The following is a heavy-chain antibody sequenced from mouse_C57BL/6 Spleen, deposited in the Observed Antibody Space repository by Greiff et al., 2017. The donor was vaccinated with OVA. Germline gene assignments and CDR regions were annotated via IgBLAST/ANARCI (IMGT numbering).Heavy chain of an antibody. J-gene: IGHJ1*03. Sequence: EVQLVESGPGMVKPSQSLSLTCTVTGYSITSGYDWHWIRHFPGNKLEWMGYISYSGSTNYNPSLKSRISITHDTSKNHFFLKLNSVTTEDTATYYCASNWDSYWYFDVWGTGTTVTVSS. CDR1: GYSITSGYD. CDR2: ISYSGST. CDR3: ASNWDSYWYFDV. V-gene: IGHV3-1*01. D-gene: IGHD4-1*01.